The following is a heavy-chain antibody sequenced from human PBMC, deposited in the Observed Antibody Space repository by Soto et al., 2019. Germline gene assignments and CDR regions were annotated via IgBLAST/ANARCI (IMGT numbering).Heavy chain of an antibody. V-gene: IGHV2-26*01. J-gene: IGHJ5*01. Sequence: QVTLKESGPVLVKPTETLTLTCSVSGFSLSNGRLGVGWIRQTPGKALEWLAHVFSNDQKSYSTSLKSRLTISKHTSKSQVVLTMTNMDPVDTVTYYCARRMSRGDFVAGWVDSWGQGTLVIVSS. CDR2: VFSNDQK. CDR1: GFSLSNGRLG. D-gene: IGHD2-21*02. CDR3: ARRMSRGDFVAGWVDS.